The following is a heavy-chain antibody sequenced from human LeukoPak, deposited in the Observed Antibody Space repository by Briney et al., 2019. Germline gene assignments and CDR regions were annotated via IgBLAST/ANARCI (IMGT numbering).Heavy chain of an antibody. Sequence: PSETLSLTCTVSGDSVNNNHYYWAWTRQPPGKGLEWIGSIYYSGTTYYNPSLGSRVTMSVDTSENQLSLKLTSVSAADTALYYCARNSPVYWNFDLWGRGTLVSVSS. CDR2: IYYSGTT. V-gene: IGHV4-39*01. J-gene: IGHJ2*01. D-gene: IGHD2/OR15-2a*01. CDR3: ARNSPVYWNFDL. CDR1: GDSVNNNHYY.